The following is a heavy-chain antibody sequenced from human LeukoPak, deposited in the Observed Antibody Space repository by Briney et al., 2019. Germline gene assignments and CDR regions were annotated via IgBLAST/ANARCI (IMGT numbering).Heavy chain of an antibody. Sequence: ASVKVSCKASGYTFTSYYMHWVRQAPGQGLEWMGIINPSGGSTSYAQKFQGRVTMTRDTSTSTVYMELSSLRSEDTAVYYCARVYAYGGNTFGGPDAFDIWGQGTMVTVSS. J-gene: IGHJ3*02. CDR3: ARVYAYGGNTFGGPDAFDI. CDR1: GYTFTSYY. V-gene: IGHV1-46*01. CDR2: INPSGGST. D-gene: IGHD4-23*01.